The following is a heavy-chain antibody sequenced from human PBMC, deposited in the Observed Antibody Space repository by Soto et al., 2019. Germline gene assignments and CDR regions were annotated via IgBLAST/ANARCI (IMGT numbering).Heavy chain of an antibody. CDR2: IYHSGST. D-gene: IGHD3-22*01. V-gene: IGHV4-30-2*01. CDR3: ARANHQYYYDSSGYQYFDS. J-gene: IGHJ4*02. Sequence: SETLSLTCAVSGGSISSGGYSWSWIRQPPGKGLEWIGYIYHSGSTYYNPSLKSRVTISVDRSKNQFSLKLSSVTAADTAVYYCARANHQYYYDSSGYQYFDSWGQRTLVTVSS. CDR1: GGSISSGGYS.